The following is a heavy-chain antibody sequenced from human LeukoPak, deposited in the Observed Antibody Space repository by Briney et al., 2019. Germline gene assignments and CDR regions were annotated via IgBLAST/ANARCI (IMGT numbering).Heavy chain of an antibody. CDR1: GYTFTGYY. D-gene: IGHD3-22*01. Sequence: ASVKVSCKASGYTFTGYYMHWVRQAPGQGLEWMGWINPNSGGTNYAQKFQGRVTMTRDTSISTAYMELSRLRSDDTAVYYCAKGGYYYDSSGYPFDYRGQGTLVTVSS. J-gene: IGHJ4*02. CDR3: AKGGYYYDSSGYPFDY. CDR2: INPNSGGT. V-gene: IGHV1-2*02.